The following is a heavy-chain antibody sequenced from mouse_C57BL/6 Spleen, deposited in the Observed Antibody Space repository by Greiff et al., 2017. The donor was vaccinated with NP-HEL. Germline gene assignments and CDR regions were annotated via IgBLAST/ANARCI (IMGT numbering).Heavy chain of an antibody. CDR3: TRRGYYYGKGDY. V-gene: IGHV1-15*01. CDR2: IDPETGGT. CDR1: GYTFTDYE. Sequence: VQLKESGAELVRPGASVTLSCKASGYTFTDYEMHWVKQTPVHGLEWIGAIDPETGGTAYNQKFKGKAILTADKSSSIAYMELRSLTSEDSAVYYCTRRGYYYGKGDYWGQGTTLTVSS. J-gene: IGHJ2*01. D-gene: IGHD1-1*01.